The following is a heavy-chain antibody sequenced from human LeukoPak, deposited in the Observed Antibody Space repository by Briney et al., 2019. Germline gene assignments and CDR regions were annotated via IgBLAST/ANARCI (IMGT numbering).Heavy chain of an antibody. V-gene: IGHV1-2*02. CDR2: INPNSGGT. Sequence: ASVKVSCKASGYTFTGYYMHWVRQAPGQGLEWMGWINPNSGGTNYAQKFQGRVTMTRDTSISTAYMELSRLRSDDTAVYYCARGYSGYVYRNDYWGQGTLVTVSS. D-gene: IGHD5-12*01. CDR3: ARGYSGYVYRNDY. J-gene: IGHJ4*02. CDR1: GYTFTGYY.